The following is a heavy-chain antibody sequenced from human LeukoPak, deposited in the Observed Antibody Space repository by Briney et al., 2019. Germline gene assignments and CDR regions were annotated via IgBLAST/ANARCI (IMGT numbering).Heavy chain of an antibody. CDR1: GGSINGYF. Sequence: SETLSLTCAVSGGSINGYFWSWIRQPAGKGLEWLGRIHYSGSTHYNPSLRSRVTISVDTSKSQISLKLTSVAAADTAVYYCARGESHYDFWSGFGYWGQGTLVTVSS. J-gene: IGHJ4*02. D-gene: IGHD3-3*01. CDR2: IHYSGST. CDR3: ARGESHYDFWSGFGY. V-gene: IGHV4-4*07.